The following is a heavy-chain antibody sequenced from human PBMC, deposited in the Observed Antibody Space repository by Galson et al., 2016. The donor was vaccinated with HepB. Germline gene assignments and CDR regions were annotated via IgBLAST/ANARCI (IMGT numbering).Heavy chain of an antibody. Sequence: SVKVSCKASGYTFTDYGISWVRQAPGQGPEWVAWISGVNGYTNYAPTFKDRVTMTTDTSTNTAFMELRSLQSDDTAVYYCARDLMTSAGQHFNRWGQGTLVTVSS. D-gene: IGHD6-13*01. CDR1: GYTFTDYG. CDR2: ISGVNGYT. V-gene: IGHV1-18*01. J-gene: IGHJ1*01. CDR3: ARDLMTSAGQHFNR.